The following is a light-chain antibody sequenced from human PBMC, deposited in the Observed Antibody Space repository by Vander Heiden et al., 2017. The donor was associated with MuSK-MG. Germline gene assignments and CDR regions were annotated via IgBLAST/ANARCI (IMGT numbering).Light chain of an antibody. CDR1: RSITTSS. V-gene: IGKV3-20*01. Sequence: DSVLTHYPGTLSLSPGERATLSCRASRSITTSSLAWYQQKPGQAPRLLIYGVSIRDNGSPDRVSGSGSGKDFTLTSSRRETEDFAVYYGQHDYGSRTFGEGTKVEIK. CDR2: GVS. CDR3: QHDYGSRT. J-gene: IGKJ1*01.